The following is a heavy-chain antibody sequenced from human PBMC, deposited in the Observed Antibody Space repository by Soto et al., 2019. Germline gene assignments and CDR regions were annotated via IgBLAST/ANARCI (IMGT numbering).Heavy chain of an antibody. CDR2: IYYSGST. CDR3: ARAEVVTAWFDP. CDR1: GGSISSGDYY. V-gene: IGHV4-30-4*01. J-gene: IGHJ5*02. D-gene: IGHD3-16*02. Sequence: SETLSLTCTVSGGSISSGDYYWSWIRQPPGKGLEWIGYIYYSGSTYYNPSLKNRVTISVDTSKNQFSLKLSSVTAADTAVYYCARAEVVTAWFDPWGQGTLVTVSS.